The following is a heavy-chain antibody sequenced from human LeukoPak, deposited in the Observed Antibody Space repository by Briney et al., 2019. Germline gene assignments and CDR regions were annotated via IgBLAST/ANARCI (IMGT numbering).Heavy chain of an antibody. J-gene: IGHJ4*02. CDR1: GFTFSSYA. CDR3: ARVGDYENSGSQPFDY. CDR2: ISYDGNNK. Sequence: GRSLRLSCAASGFTFSSYAMHWVRQAPGKGLEWVAVISYDGNNKYYADSVKGRFTISRDNAKNTLYLQMNNLRVEDTAVYYCARVGDYENSGSQPFDYWGQGTLVTVSS. D-gene: IGHD3-22*01. V-gene: IGHV3-30-3*01.